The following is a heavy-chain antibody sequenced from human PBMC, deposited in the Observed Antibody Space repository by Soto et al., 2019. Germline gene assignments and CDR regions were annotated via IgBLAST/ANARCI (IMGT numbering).Heavy chain of an antibody. CDR3: VRDCSSTNCRAALNWFDP. J-gene: IGHJ5*02. D-gene: IGHD2-2*01. Sequence: LSLTCAVYGGSFSGYYWSWIRQPPGKGLEWIGEINHSGSTNYNPSLKSRVTISVDTSKNQFSLKLSSVTAADTAVYYCVRDCSSTNCRAALNWFDPWGQGTLVTVSS. CDR1: GGSFSGYY. CDR2: INHSGST. V-gene: IGHV4-34*01.